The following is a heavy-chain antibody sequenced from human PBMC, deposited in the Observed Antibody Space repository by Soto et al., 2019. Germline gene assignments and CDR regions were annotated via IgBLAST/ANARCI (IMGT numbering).Heavy chain of an antibody. Sequence: QLFESGGGLVQPGGSLRLSCVASGFDYGRFSMTWVLQAPGKGLEFVSGTSGTGGDTYYVDSVRGRFTISRDNPKNPLYRQMNSLRVEDTAVYYCAKIYDFGSRHNDSFDVWGQGTSVTVS. V-gene: IGHV3-23*01. CDR2: TSGTGGDT. CDR1: GFDYGRFS. D-gene: IGHD3-3*01. CDR3: AKIYDFGSRHNDSFDV. J-gene: IGHJ3*01.